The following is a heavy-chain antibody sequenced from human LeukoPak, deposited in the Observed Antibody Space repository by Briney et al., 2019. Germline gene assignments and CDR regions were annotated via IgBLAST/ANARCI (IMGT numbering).Heavy chain of an antibody. Sequence: PGGSLRLSCAASGFTFSSYWMSWVRQAPGKGLEWVANIKQDGSEKYYVDSVKGRFTISRDNAKNSLYLQMNSLRAEDTAVYYCARVSTPRYYYDSSGYPKYWGQGTLVTVSS. CDR3: ARVSTPRYYYDSSGYPKY. CDR1: GFTFSSYW. J-gene: IGHJ4*02. CDR2: IKQDGSEK. D-gene: IGHD3-22*01. V-gene: IGHV3-7*01.